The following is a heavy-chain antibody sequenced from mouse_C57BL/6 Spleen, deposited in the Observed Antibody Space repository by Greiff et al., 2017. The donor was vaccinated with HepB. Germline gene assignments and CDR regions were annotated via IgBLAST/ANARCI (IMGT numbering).Heavy chain of an antibody. J-gene: IGHJ1*03. CDR1: GYTFTDYN. D-gene: IGHD1-1*01. CDR2: INPNNGGT. Sequence: VQLQQSGPELVKPGASVKIPCKASGYTFTDYNMDWVKQSHGKSLEWIGDINPNNGGTIYNQKFKGKATLTVDKSSSTAYMELRSLTSEDTAVYYCARATTVGRYFDVWGTGTTVTVSS. V-gene: IGHV1-18*01. CDR3: ARATTVGRYFDV.